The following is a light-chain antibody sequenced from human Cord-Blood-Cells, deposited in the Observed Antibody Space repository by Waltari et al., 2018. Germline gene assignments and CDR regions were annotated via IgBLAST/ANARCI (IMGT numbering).Light chain of an antibody. J-gene: IGKJ1*01. Sequence: EIVLTQSPGTLSLSPGERATLSCRASQSVSSSYLAWYQQKPGQAPRLLIYGASSMATGIPDRSSGSGSGTDFTLTISRLEPEDFAVYYCQQYGSSPRTFGQGTKVEIK. CDR2: GAS. CDR3: QQYGSSPRT. CDR1: QSVSSSY. V-gene: IGKV3-20*01.